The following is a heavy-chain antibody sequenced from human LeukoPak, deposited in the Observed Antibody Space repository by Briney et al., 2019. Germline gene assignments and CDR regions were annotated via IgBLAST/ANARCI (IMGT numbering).Heavy chain of an antibody. D-gene: IGHD4-17*01. CDR3: ARDLVTVTKGFDI. CDR2: ISYIGST. J-gene: IGHJ3*02. CDR1: ADSFSSRY. V-gene: IGHV4-59*11. Sequence: SETLSLTCAVSADSFSSRYWTWIRQSPGKGLEWIGYISYIGSTNYNPSLKSRVTISIDTSKNQFSLKLRSVTAADTAVYYCARDLVTVTKGFDIWGQGTMVSVSS.